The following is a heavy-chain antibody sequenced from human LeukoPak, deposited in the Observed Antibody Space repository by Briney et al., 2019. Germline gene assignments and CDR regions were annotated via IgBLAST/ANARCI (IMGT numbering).Heavy chain of an antibody. CDR3: AKATYDSSAVDAFDI. D-gene: IGHD3-22*01. CDR2: TNTAGNTL. Sequence: GGSLRLSCAASGFPFRDYFMSWIRQAPGKGLEWLAYTNTAGNTLYYADSVKGRFTISRDNAKKSLYLQMNTLRAEDTVVYYCAKATYDSSAVDAFDIWGQGIMVTVSP. CDR1: GFPFRDYF. V-gene: IGHV3-11*01. J-gene: IGHJ3*02.